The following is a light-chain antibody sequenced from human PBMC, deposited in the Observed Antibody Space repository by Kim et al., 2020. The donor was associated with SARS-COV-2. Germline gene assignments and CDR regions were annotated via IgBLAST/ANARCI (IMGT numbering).Light chain of an antibody. J-gene: IGLJ1*01. CDR2: QDS. CDR3: QAWDSSTYV. CDR1: KLGDKY. V-gene: IGLV3-1*01. Sequence: SYELTQPPSVSVSPGQTASITCSGDKLGDKYACWYQQKPGQSPVLVIYQDSKRPSGIPERFPGSNSGNTATLTISWTQAMDEADYYCQAWDSSTYVFGTG.